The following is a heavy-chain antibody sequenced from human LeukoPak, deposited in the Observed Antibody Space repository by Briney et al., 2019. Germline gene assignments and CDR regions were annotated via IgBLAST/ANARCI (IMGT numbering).Heavy chain of an antibody. V-gene: IGHV3-23*01. CDR3: AKLSAGGTGY. CDR1: GFTSSTYT. J-gene: IGHJ4*02. D-gene: IGHD6-13*01. Sequence: PGGSLRLSCAASGFTSSTYTMSWVRQAPGKGLEWVSSISGSGGGTFYADSVKGRFTISRDNSKNTLYLQMNSLRAEDTAVYYCAKLSAGGTGYWGQGILVTVSS. CDR2: ISGSGGGT.